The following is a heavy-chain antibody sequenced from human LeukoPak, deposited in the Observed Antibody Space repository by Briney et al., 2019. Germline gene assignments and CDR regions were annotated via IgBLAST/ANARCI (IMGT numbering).Heavy chain of an antibody. V-gene: IGHV1-18*01. D-gene: IGHD4-17*01. CDR1: GYTFTNYG. Sequence: ASVTVSCKASGYTFTNYGISWVRQAPGQGLEWMGWITAFNVNTNFAQKFQGRLTMTRDTSTNTAYMELRGLRSDDTAVYYCASRPDYGEPLPADYWGQGTLVTVSS. CDR2: ITAFNVNT. J-gene: IGHJ4*02. CDR3: ASRPDYGEPLPADY.